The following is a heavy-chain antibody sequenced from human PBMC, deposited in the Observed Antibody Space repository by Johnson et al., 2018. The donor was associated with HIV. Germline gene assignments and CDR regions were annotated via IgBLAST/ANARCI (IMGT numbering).Heavy chain of an antibody. Sequence: QVQVVESGGGVAQPGRSLRLSCAASGFTFSSYGMHWVRQAPGKGLEWVAVIWYDGSNKYYADSVKGRFTIYRDNSKNTLYLQMNSLRAEDTAVYYCAKDRGTTRAFDIWGQGTMVTVSS. CDR1: GFTFSSYG. D-gene: IGHD2/OR15-2a*01. J-gene: IGHJ3*02. V-gene: IGHV3-33*06. CDR2: IWYDGSNK. CDR3: AKDRGTTRAFDI.